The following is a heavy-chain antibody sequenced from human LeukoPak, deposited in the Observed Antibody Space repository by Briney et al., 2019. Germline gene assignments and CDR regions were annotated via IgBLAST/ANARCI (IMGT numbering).Heavy chain of an antibody. CDR2: ISSNGGST. CDR3: VKGMDIAMVSAFDY. CDR1: GFTFSSYP. J-gene: IGHJ4*02. D-gene: IGHD5-18*01. Sequence: PGGSLRLSCSASGFTFSSYPMHWVRQAPGKGLEYVSAISSNGGSTYYADSVKGRFTISRDNSKNTLYLQMSSLRAEDTAVYYCVKGMDIAMVSAFDYWGQGTLVTVSS. V-gene: IGHV3-64D*09.